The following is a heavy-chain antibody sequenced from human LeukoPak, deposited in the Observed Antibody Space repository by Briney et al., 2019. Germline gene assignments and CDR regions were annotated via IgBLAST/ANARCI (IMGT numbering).Heavy chain of an antibody. CDR3: ARTTERGYTYDYFYYYYMDV. D-gene: IGHD5-18*01. CDR1: GVSISSYY. V-gene: IGHV4-59*01. CDR2: IYYSGST. Sequence: SETLSLTCTVSGVSISSYYWSWIRQPPGKGLEWVGYIYYSGSTNYNPSLKSRVTISVDTSKNQFSLKLSSVTAADTAVYYCARTTERGYTYDYFYYYYMDVWGKGTTVTISS. J-gene: IGHJ6*03.